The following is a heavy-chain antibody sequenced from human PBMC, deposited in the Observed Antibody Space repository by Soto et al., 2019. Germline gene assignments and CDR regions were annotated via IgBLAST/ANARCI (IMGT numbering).Heavy chain of an antibody. CDR1: GGSFSGYY. V-gene: IGHV4-34*01. CDR2: INHSGST. Sequence: QVQLQQWGAGLLKPSETLSLTCAVYGGSFSGYYWSWIRQPPGKGLEWIGEINHSGSTNYNPSLKRRVTISVDTSKNQFSLKLSSVTAADTAVYYCARAKYYYDSSGYYGYWGQGTLVTVSS. CDR3: ARAKYYYDSSGYYGY. J-gene: IGHJ4*02. D-gene: IGHD3-22*01.